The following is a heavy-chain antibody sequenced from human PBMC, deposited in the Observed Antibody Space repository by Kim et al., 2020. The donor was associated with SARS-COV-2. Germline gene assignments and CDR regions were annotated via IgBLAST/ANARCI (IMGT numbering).Heavy chain of an antibody. Sequence: GESLKISCKGSGYSFTSYWIGWVRQLPGKGLEWVGIIYPGDSDTRYRPSFQGQVTISADKSISTAYLQWSSLKAADTAVYYCARHVRHYYGSGSTFYYYYYGMDVWGQGTTVTVSS. V-gene: IGHV5-51*01. J-gene: IGHJ6*02. CDR3: ARHVRHYYGSGSTFYYYYYGMDV. CDR2: IYPGDSDT. CDR1: GYSFTSYW. D-gene: IGHD3-10*01.